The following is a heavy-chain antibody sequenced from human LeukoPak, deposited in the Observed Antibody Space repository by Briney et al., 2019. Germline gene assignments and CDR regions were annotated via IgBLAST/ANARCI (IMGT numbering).Heavy chain of an antibody. D-gene: IGHD3-22*01. V-gene: IGHV3-30*18. Sequence: GRSLSLSCAASGFTFSSYGMHWVRQAPGKGLEWVAVISYDGSNKYYADSVKGRFTISRDNSKNTLYLQMNSLRAEDTAVYYCAKYDSSGYNDYWGQGTLVTVSS. CDR3: AKYDSSGYNDY. CDR2: ISYDGSNK. CDR1: GFTFSSYG. J-gene: IGHJ4*02.